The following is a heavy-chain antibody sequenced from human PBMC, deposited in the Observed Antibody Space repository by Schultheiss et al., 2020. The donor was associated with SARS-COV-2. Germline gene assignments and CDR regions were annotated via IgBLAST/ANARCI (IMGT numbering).Heavy chain of an antibody. D-gene: IGHD1-26*01. Sequence: SETLSLTCTVSGGSISSGGYSWSWIRQPPGKGLEWIGYIYYSGSTNYNPSLKSRVTISVDTSKNQFSLKLSSVTAADTAVYYCARDRWELLPPYYYYGMDVWGQGTTVTVSS. CDR1: GGSISSGGYS. J-gene: IGHJ6*02. CDR3: ARDRWELLPPYYYYGMDV. CDR2: IYYSGST. V-gene: IGHV4-61*08.